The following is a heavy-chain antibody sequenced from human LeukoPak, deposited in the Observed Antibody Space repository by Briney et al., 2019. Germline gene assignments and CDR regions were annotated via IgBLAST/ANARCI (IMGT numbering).Heavy chain of an antibody. J-gene: IGHJ5*02. CDR3: ARDSFGSGIGEVWFDP. Sequence: PGRSLGLSCAASGFTFSSYAMHWVRQAPGKGLGWVAVISYDGSNKYYADSVKGRFTISRDNSKNTLYLQMNSLRAEDTAVYYCARDSFGSGIGEVWFDPWGQGTLVTVSS. CDR1: GFTFSSYA. V-gene: IGHV3-30-3*01. CDR2: ISYDGSNK. D-gene: IGHD3-10*01.